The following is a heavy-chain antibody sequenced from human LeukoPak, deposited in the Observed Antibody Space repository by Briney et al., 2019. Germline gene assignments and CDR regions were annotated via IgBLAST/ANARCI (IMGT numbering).Heavy chain of an antibody. D-gene: IGHD2-2*01. CDR2: MNPNSGNT. CDR3: ARRKEDIVVVPARVAFDI. Sequence: ASVKVSCKASGYTFTSYDINWVRQATGQGLEWMGWMNPNSGNTGYAQKFQGRVTMTRNTSISTAYMELSSLRSEDTAVYYCARRKEDIVVVPARVAFDIWGHGTMVTVSS. CDR1: GYTFTSYD. J-gene: IGHJ3*02. V-gene: IGHV1-8*01.